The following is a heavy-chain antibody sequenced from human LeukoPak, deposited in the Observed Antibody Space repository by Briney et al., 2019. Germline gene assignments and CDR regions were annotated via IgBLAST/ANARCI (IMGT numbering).Heavy chain of an antibody. CDR1: GFTFRSCA. CDR2: ISDSGVSA. V-gene: IGHV3-23*01. J-gene: IGHJ4*02. Sequence: GGPLRLSCAASGFTFRSCAMHWVRQAPGKGLEWVSGISDSGVSAFYTHSVKGRFTISRDNSKNTLYLQMSSLRAEDTAVYYCAKGDGSTYVTHFDFWGQGTLVSVPS. CDR3: AKGDGSTYVTHFDF. D-gene: IGHD5-18*01.